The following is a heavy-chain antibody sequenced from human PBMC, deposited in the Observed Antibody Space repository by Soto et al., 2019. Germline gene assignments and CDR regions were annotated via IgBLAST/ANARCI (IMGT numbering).Heavy chain of an antibody. CDR3: ARVYGGGSYYYYGMDV. CDR2: IISIFGTA. V-gene: IGHV1-69*12. Sequence: QVQLVQSGAEVKKPGSSVKVSCKASGGTFSSYALSWVRQAPGQGLEWMGGIISIFGTANYAQKFQGRVTLTADGSTSTAYMELSSLRSEDTAVYYCARVYGGGSYYYYGMDVWGQGTTVTVSS. D-gene: IGHD3-16*01. CDR1: GGTFSSYA. J-gene: IGHJ6*02.